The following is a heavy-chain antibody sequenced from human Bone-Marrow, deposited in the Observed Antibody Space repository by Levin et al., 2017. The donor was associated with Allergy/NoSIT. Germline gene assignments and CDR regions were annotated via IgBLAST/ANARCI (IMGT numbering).Heavy chain of an antibody. CDR2: ISYDESSK. CDR3: TRGTATMTTRGWAFDF. V-gene: IGHV3-30-3*01. CDR1: GFTFSNFA. J-gene: IGHJ3*01. Sequence: GGSLRLSCAASGFTFSNFAMHWVRQAPGKGLEWVSLISYDESSKYYADSVKGRYTVSRDNSKNTLYLQMNRLRPEDTAMYYCTRGTATMTTRGWAFDFWGRGTMVTVSS. D-gene: IGHD4-17*01.